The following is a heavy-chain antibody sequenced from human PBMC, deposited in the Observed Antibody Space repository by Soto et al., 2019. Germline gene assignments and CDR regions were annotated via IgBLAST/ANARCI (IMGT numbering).Heavy chain of an antibody. CDR2: IFPSDSDT. D-gene: IGHD3-22*01. V-gene: IGHV5-51*01. J-gene: IGHJ5*02. CDR3: ARKDKSGYFNWFDP. Sequence: PGEALKISCRTSGYKFTSSWIALVRQKPGKGLEWMGIIFPSDSDTRYSPSFQGQVTISADRSTSTVFLQWASLKASDTDVYFCARKDKSGYFNWFDPWGQGTLVTVSS. CDR1: GYKFTSSW.